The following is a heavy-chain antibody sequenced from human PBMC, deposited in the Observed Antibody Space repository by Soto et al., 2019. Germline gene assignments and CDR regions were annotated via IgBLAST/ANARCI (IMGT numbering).Heavy chain of an antibody. D-gene: IGHD5-18*01. CDR3: ARQQAGGFGYSYGYDY. J-gene: IGHJ4*02. CDR2: IYYSGST. Sequence: SETLSLTCTVSGGSISSYYWSWIRQPPGKGLEWIGYIYYSGSTNYNPSLKSRVTISVDTSKNQFSLKLITVTAADTAVYYCARQQAGGFGYSYGYDYWGQGTLVTVSS. V-gene: IGHV4-59*08. CDR1: GGSISSYY.